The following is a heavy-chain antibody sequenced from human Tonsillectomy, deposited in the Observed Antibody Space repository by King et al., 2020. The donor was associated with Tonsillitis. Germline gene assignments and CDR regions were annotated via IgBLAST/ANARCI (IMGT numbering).Heavy chain of an antibody. Sequence: VQLVESGGGLVQPGGSLRLSCAASRFTFSSYDMHWVRQATGKGLEWVSGIGTAGDTYYADSVKGRFTISREDAKNSLYLQMNSLRAGDTAVYFCARPSRAYCGGDCPIAYWGQGTLVTVCS. CDR3: ARPSRAYCGGDCPIAY. V-gene: IGHV3-13*01. CDR1: RFTFSSYD. CDR2: IGTAGDT. J-gene: IGHJ4*02. D-gene: IGHD2-21*01.